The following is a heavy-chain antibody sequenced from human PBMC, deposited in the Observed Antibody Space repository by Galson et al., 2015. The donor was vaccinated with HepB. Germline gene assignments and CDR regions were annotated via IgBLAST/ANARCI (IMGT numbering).Heavy chain of an antibody. V-gene: IGHV3-7*03. CDR2: IKQDGSEK. CDR1: GFTFSSFW. J-gene: IGHJ4*02. Sequence: SLRLSCAASGFTFSSFWMTWVRQAPGKGLEWVANIKQDGSEKYYVDSVKGRFTISRDNAKNSLYLQMNSLRPDDTAVYYCARTRGRGLLWFGEQTRWSCTGFDYWGQGTLVTVSS. CDR3: ARTRGRGLLWFGEQTRWSCTGFDY. D-gene: IGHD3-10*01.